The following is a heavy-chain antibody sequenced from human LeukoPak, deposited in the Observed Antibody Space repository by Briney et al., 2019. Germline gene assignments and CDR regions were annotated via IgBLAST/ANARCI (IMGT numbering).Heavy chain of an antibody. D-gene: IGHD2/OR15-2a*01. J-gene: IGHJ5*02. CDR2: INTDGSST. Sequence: PGGSLRLSCAASGFTFGSYGMHWVRQAPGKGLVWVSRINTDGSSTSYADSVKGRFTISRDNAKNTLYLQMNSLRAEDTAVYYCARDFYLQHGGSWGQGTLATVSS. CDR3: ARDFYLQHGGS. CDR1: GFTFGSYG. V-gene: IGHV3-74*01.